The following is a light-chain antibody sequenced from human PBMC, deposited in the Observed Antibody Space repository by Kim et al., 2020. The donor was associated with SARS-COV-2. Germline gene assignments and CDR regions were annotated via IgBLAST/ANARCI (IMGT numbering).Light chain of an antibody. V-gene: IGLV3-1*01. CDR1: KLGDKY. CDR2: QDS. J-gene: IGLJ2*01. Sequence: VSPGQTASITCSGDKLGDKYACWYQQKPGQSPVLVIYQDSKRPSGIPERFSGSNSGNTATLTISGTQAMDEADYYCQAWDSSTVVFGGGTQPTVL. CDR3: QAWDSSTVV.